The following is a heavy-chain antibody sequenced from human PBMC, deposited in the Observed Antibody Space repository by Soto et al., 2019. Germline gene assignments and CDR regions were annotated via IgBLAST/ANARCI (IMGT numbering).Heavy chain of an antibody. CDR2: ISGSDGST. CDR1: GFTFSSCA. CDR3: AKCSGGSCYQPLDY. D-gene: IGHD2-15*01. V-gene: IGHV3-23*01. J-gene: IGHJ4*02. Sequence: SLRLSCAASGFTFSSCAMSWVRQAPGKGLEWVSTISGSDGSTYYADSVKARFTISRDNSKNTLYLQMNSLRAEDTAVYYCAKCSGGSCYQPLDYWGQGTLVTVSS.